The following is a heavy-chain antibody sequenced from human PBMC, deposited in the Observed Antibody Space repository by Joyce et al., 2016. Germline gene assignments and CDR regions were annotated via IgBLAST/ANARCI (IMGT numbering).Heavy chain of an antibody. D-gene: IGHD5-18*01. CDR2: IWYDGDNK. CDR3: AREDADTAMGDL. V-gene: IGHV3-33*01. Sequence: QVQLVESGGGVVQPGRSLRLSCAASGFIYSNFAMHWGRQAPGKGLEWVAIIWYDGDNKYYSESVKGRFTISRDNSNNTVYLQMDSLRAEDTAMYFCAREDADTAMGDLWGQGTLVTVSS. CDR1: GFIYSNFA. J-gene: IGHJ4*02.